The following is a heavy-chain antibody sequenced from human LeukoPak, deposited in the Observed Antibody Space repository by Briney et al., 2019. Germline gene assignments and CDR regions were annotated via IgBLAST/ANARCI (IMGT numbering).Heavy chain of an antibody. D-gene: IGHD6-13*01. J-gene: IGHJ4*02. V-gene: IGHV3-7*01. Sequence: GGSLRLSREASGFTFSNAWMTWVRQAPGKGLEWVANIKQDGSEKYYVDSVKGRFTISRDNAKDSLYLQMNSLRAEDTAMYYCARDSAGNDYWGQGTLVTVSS. CDR2: IKQDGSEK. CDR1: GFTFSNAW. CDR3: ARDSAGNDY.